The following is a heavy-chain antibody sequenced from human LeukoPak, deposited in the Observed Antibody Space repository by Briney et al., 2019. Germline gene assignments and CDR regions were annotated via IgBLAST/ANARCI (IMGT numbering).Heavy chain of an antibody. V-gene: IGHV3-23*01. CDR1: GFPFSSYW. CDR3: AKDRYYYDSSGYYYYFDY. CDR2: ISGSGGST. J-gene: IGHJ4*02. Sequence: PGGSLRPSCVASGFPFSSYWMTWVRQAPGKGLEWVSAISGSGGSTYYTDSVKGRFTISRDNSKNTLYLQMNSLRAEDTAVYYCAKDRYYYDSSGYYYYFDYWGQGTPVTVSS. D-gene: IGHD3-22*01.